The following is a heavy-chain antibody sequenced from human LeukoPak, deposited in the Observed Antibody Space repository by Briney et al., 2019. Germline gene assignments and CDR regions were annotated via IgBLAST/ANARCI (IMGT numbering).Heavy chain of an antibody. CDR2: IFTSGRT. CDR1: GDSISSYY. Sequence: SETLSLTCTVSGDSISSYYWTWLGRPAGKGLQWIGRIFTSGRTSYNPSLKSRLTISLDMSKNQFSLKLTSVTAADTAVYFCARGGGTLHYMDVWGKGTTVTISS. CDR3: ARGGGTLHYMDV. J-gene: IGHJ6*03. D-gene: IGHD3-16*01. V-gene: IGHV4-4*07.